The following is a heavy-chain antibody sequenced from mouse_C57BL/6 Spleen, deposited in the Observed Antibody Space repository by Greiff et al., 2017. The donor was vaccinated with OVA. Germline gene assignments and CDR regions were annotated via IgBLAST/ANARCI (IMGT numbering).Heavy chain of an antibody. CDR1: GYAFSSSW. CDR2: IYPGDGDT. CDR3: ARDYYGSSYEGYFDV. Sequence: VKLQESGPELVKPGASVKISCKASGYAFSSSWMNWVKQRPGKGLEWIGRIYPGDGDTNYNGKFKGKATLTADKSSSTAYMQLSSLTSEDSAVYFCARDYYGSSYEGYFDVWGTGTTVTVSS. V-gene: IGHV1-82*01. D-gene: IGHD1-1*01. J-gene: IGHJ1*03.